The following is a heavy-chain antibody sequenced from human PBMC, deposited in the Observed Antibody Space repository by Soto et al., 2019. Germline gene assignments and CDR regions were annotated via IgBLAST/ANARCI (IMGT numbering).Heavy chain of an antibody. D-gene: IGHD5-12*01. V-gene: IGHV3-23*01. Sequence: LSLTCAASGFTFSSYAMSWVRQAPGKGLEWVSAISGSGGSTYYADSVKGRFTISRDNSKNTLYLQMNSLRAEDTAVYYCAKDTDSGYDYWSWGQGTLVTVSS. CDR2: ISGSGGST. J-gene: IGHJ4*02. CDR3: AKDTDSGYDYWS. CDR1: GFTFSSYA.